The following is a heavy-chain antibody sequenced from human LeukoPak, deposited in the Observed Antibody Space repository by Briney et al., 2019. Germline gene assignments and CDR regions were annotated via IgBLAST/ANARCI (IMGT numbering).Heavy chain of an antibody. CDR3: ARDLRYSGSYYSFDY. J-gene: IGHJ4*02. CDR2: IIPIFGTA. Sequence: SVKVSCKASGGTFSSYAISWVRQAPGQGLEWMGGIIPIFGTANYAQKFQGRVTITADESTSTAYMELSSLRSEDTAVYYCARDLRYSGSYYSFDYWGQGTLVTVSS. CDR1: GGTFSSYA. D-gene: IGHD1-26*01. V-gene: IGHV1-69*13.